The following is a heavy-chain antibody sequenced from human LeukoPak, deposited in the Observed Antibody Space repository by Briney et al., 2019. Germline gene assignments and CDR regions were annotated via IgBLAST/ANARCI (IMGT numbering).Heavy chain of an antibody. CDR1: GFTFSSYS. J-gene: IGHJ6*03. D-gene: IGHD6-13*01. Sequence: GGSLRLSCAASGFTFSSYSMNRVRQAPGKGLEWVSYISSSSSTIYYADSVKGRFTISRDNAKNSLYLQMNSLRAEDTAVYYCARVFRAEQHLGTGHYYYMDVWGKGTTVTVSS. CDR2: ISSSSSTI. CDR3: ARVFRAEQHLGTGHYYYMDV. V-gene: IGHV3-48*04.